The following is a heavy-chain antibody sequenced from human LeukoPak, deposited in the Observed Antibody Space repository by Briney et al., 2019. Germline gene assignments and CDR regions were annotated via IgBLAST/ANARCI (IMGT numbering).Heavy chain of an antibody. J-gene: IGHJ5*02. CDR2: IIPILGIA. D-gene: IGHD6-19*01. CDR3: ASSRFGGIAVAGTRDWFDP. V-gene: IGHV1-69*04. Sequence: GSSVKVSCKASGGTFSSYAISWVRQAPGQGLEWMGRIIPILGIANYAQKFQGRVTITADKSTSTAYMELSSLRSEDTAVYYCASSRFGGIAVAGTRDWFDPWGQGTLVTVSS. CDR1: GGTFSSYA.